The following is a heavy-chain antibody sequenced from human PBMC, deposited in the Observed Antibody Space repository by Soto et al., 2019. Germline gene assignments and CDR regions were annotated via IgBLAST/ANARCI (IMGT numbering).Heavy chain of an antibody. CDR1: GGSISSGGYS. V-gene: IGHV4-30-2*01. CDR2: IYHSGST. Sequence: QLQLQESGSGLVKPSQTLSLTFAVSGGSISSGGYSWSWIRQPPGKGLGWIGYIYHSGSTYYNPSLKSRVTISVDRSKNQFSLKLSSVTAADTAVYYCARGVYDFWSGYYSGWFDPWGQGTLVTVSS. D-gene: IGHD3-3*01. J-gene: IGHJ5*02. CDR3: ARGVYDFWSGYYSGWFDP.